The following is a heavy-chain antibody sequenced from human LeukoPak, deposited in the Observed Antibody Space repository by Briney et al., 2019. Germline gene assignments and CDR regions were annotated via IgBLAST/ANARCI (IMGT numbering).Heavy chain of an antibody. V-gene: IGHV3-33*01. J-gene: IGHJ4*02. CDR2: IWYDGSNK. CDR1: GFTFSSYG. CDR3: ARDHPPVGILTGYLLPLYYFDY. Sequence: GGSLRLSCAASGFTFSSYGMHWVRQAPGKGLEWVAVIWYDGSNKYYADSVKGRFTISRDNSKNTLYLQMNSLRAEDTAVYYCARDHPPVGILTGYLLPLYYFDYWGQGTLVTVSS. D-gene: IGHD3-9*01.